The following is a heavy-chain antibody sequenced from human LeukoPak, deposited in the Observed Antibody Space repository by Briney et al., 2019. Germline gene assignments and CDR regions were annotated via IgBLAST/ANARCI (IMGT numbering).Heavy chain of an antibody. CDR3: AKFGLAGSGRYHDAFDI. V-gene: IGHV3-23*01. J-gene: IGHJ3*02. CDR1: GFAFSSYG. D-gene: IGHD3-10*01. CDR2: ISGSGGST. Sequence: GGSLRLSCAASGFAFSSYGMTCVRDAPGKGLEWVSAISGSGGSTYYADSVKGRSTISRDNSKNTLYLLMNSLRADDTAVYYCAKFGLAGSGRYHDAFDIWGQGTMVTVSS.